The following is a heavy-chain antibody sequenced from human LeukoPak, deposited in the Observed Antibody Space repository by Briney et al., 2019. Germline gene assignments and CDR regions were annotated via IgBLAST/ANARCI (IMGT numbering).Heavy chain of an antibody. CDR1: GFTFSSYA. V-gene: IGHV3-30-3*01. CDR2: ISYDGSNK. D-gene: IGHD2-2*01. CDR3: AKDPGVEVPAAIKVSP. Sequence: PGGSLRLSCAASGFTFSSYAMHWVRQAPGKGLEWVAVISYDGSNKYYADSVKGRFTISRDNSKNTLYLQMNSLRAEDTAVYYCAKDPGVEVPAAIKVSPWGQGTLVTVSS. J-gene: IGHJ5*02.